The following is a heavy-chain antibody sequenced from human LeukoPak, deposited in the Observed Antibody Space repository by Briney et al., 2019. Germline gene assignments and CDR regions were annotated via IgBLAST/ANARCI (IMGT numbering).Heavy chain of an antibody. Sequence: ASVKVSCKASGYTFTGYYMHWVRQAPGQGLEWMGWMNPNSGNTGYAQKFQGRVTMTRNTSISTAYMELSSLRSEDTAVYYCARVYCSSTSCEFYYYYMDVWGKGTTVTISS. CDR2: MNPNSGNT. CDR3: ARVYCSSTSCEFYYYYMDV. D-gene: IGHD2-2*01. J-gene: IGHJ6*03. V-gene: IGHV1-8*02. CDR1: GYTFTGYY.